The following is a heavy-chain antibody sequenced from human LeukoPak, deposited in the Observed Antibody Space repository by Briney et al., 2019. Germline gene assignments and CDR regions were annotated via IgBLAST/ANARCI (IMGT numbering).Heavy chain of an antibody. Sequence: ASVKVSCKASGYTFTSYDINWVRQATGQGLEWMGWMNPNSGNTGYAQKFQGRVTMTRNTSISTAYTELSSLRSEDTAVYYCARGAYSSSWNDAFDIWGQGTMVTVSS. CDR1: GYTFTSYD. CDR3: ARGAYSSSWNDAFDI. V-gene: IGHV1-8*01. J-gene: IGHJ3*02. D-gene: IGHD6-13*01. CDR2: MNPNSGNT.